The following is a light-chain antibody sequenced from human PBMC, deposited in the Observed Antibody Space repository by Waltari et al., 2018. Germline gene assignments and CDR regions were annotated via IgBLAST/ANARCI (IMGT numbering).Light chain of an antibody. CDR3: QQYSNWPPYT. CDR1: QSVSSY. J-gene: IGKJ2*01. Sequence: EIVMTQSPATLSVSPGERATLSCRARQSVSSYLAWYQQKPGQAPRVRIYAASTRATGIPARFSGSGSGTEFTLTISSLQSEDFAFYYGQQYSNWPPYTFAQGTKLEIK. CDR2: AAS. V-gene: IGKV3-15*01.